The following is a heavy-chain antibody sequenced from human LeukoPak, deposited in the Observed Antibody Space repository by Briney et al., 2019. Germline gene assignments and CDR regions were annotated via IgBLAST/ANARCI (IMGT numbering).Heavy chain of an antibody. Sequence: PSQTLSLTCNVSGASMRSEPHYWSWLRQHPGKGPEWIAYIYYTAGAYYNPSLESRVSISLDASENQFSLKLSSVTAADTAVYYCARGRRELKYAPDYWGQGTLVTVSS. J-gene: IGHJ4*02. CDR3: ARGRRELKYAPDY. V-gene: IGHV4-31*03. CDR1: GASMRSEPHY. CDR2: IYYTAGA. D-gene: IGHD2-2*01.